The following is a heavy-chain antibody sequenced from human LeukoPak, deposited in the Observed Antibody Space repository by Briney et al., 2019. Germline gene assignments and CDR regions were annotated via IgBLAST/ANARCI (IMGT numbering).Heavy chain of an antibody. CDR2: MNPNSGNT. CDR1: GYTFTSYG. Sequence: ASVKVSCKASGYTFTSYGISWVRQAPGQGLEWMGWMNPNSGNTGYAQKFQGRVTMTRNTSISTAYMELSSLRSEDTAVYYCARFENSGSLTTNAFDIWGQGTMVTVSS. CDR3: ARFENSGSLTTNAFDI. J-gene: IGHJ3*02. V-gene: IGHV1-8*02. D-gene: IGHD3-22*01.